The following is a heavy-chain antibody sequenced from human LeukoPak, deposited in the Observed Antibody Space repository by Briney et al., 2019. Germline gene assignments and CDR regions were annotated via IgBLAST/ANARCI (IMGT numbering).Heavy chain of an antibody. CDR2: ISASGGST. CDR1: GFTFISYA. CDR3: ARAARSNFDL. J-gene: IGHJ2*01. V-gene: IGHV3-23*01. Sequence: GGSLRLSCAASGFTFISYAMSWVRQAPGKVLEWVSTISASGGSTYYADSVKGRFTISRDNAKNTLYLQMNSLRAEDTAVYYCARAARSNFDLWGRGTLVTVSS.